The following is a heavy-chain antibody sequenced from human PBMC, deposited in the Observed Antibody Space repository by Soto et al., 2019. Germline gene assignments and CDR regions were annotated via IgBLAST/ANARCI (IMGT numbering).Heavy chain of an antibody. CDR1: GYTFTSYG. CDR3: ARGGYCSSTSFYTHRHYYYGMDV. CDR2: ISAYNGNT. Sequence: ASVKVSCKASGYTFTSYGISWVRQAPGQGLEWMGWISAYNGNTNYAQKLQGRVTMTTDTSTSTAYMELRSLRSDDTAVYYCARGGYCSSTSFYTHRHYYYGMDVWGQGTTVTVSS. D-gene: IGHD2-2*02. J-gene: IGHJ6*02. V-gene: IGHV1-18*04.